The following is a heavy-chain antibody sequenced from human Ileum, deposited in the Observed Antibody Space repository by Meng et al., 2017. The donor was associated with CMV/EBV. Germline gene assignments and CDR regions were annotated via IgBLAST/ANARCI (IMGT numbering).Heavy chain of an antibody. CDR2: MYYSGST. CDR3: VRVVIAAGTDWFDP. Sequence: QPQLQGSGPGLVKPSQTLSLTCTVSGDSLSSNSHYWGWIRLPPGKGLEFIASMYYSGSTYYNPPPKSRTTISLDTSKNQFSLNLTSVTAADTAVYYCVRVVIAAGTDWFDPWGQGTLVTVSS. D-gene: IGHD6-13*01. CDR1: GDSLSSNSHY. J-gene: IGHJ5*02. V-gene: IGHV4-39*02.